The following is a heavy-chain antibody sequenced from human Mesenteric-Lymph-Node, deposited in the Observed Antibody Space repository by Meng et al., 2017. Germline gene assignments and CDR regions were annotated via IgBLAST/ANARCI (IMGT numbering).Heavy chain of an antibody. D-gene: IGHD2-21*01. CDR3: ARVGGESRPWFERGNDAFDI. V-gene: IGHV3-7*01. J-gene: IGHJ3*02. CDR2: IKQDGSEK. Sequence: GESLKISCAASGFTFSSYWMSWVRQAPGKWLEWVANIKQDGSEKYCVDSVKGRFTISRDNAKNSLYLQMNSLRAEDTAVYYCARVGGESRPWFERGNDAFDIWDQGTMVTVSS. CDR1: GFTFSSYW.